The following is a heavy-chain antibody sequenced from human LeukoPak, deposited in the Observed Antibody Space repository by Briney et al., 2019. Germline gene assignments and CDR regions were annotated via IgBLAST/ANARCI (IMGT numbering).Heavy chain of an antibody. CDR1: GFTFGSDA. CDR2: INAGASYT. D-gene: IGHD3-22*01. Sequence: GGSLRLSCAASGFTFGSDAMTWVRQAPGKGLKWVSSINAGASYTYYAHSVKGRFTISRDNSKNTLYLQMNSLSAEDTAVYYCAKGRRGFYDSSGYFYIFDYWGHGTLVTVSS. CDR3: AKGRRGFYDSSGYFYIFDY. V-gene: IGHV3-23*01. J-gene: IGHJ4*01.